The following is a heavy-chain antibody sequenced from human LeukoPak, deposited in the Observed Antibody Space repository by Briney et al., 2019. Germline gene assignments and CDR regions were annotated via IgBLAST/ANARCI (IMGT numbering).Heavy chain of an antibody. V-gene: IGHV4-34*01. D-gene: IGHD6-19*01. Sequence: SETLSLTCAVYGGSFSGYYWSWIRQPPGKGLEWIGEINHSGSTNYNPSLKSRVTISVDTSKNQFSLKLSSVTAADTAVYYCARKLWSSGWYSRSFDYWGQGTLVTVSS. CDR1: GGSFSGYY. CDR3: ARKLWSSGWYSRSFDY. J-gene: IGHJ4*02. CDR2: INHSGST.